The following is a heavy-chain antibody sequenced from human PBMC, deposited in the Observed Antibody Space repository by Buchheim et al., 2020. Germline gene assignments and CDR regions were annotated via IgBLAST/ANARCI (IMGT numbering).Heavy chain of an antibody. Sequence: QVQLQESGPGLVKPSETLSLTCTVSGGSISSYYWSWIRQPPGKGLEWIGYIYYSGSTHYNTSLKSRVPISVNTSKNQFSLKLSSVTAADTAVYYCARDLGYSYANWFDPWGQGTL. CDR3: ARDLGYSYANWFDP. V-gene: IGHV4-59*01. J-gene: IGHJ5*02. D-gene: IGHD5-18*01. CDR1: GGSISSYY. CDR2: IYYSGST.